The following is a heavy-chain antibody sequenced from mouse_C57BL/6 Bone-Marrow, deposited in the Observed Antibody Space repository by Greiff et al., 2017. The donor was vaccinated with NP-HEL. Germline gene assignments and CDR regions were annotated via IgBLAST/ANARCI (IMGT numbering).Heavy chain of an antibody. CDR1: GYTFTSYW. J-gene: IGHJ1*03. V-gene: IGHV1-64*01. CDR2: IHPNSGST. Sequence: VQLKQPGAELVKPGASVKLSCKASGYTFTSYWMHWVKQRPGQGLEWIGMIHPNSGSTNYNEKFKSKATLTVDKSSSTAYMQLSSLTSEDSAVYYCATTALYWYFDVWGTGTTVTVSS. D-gene: IGHD1-2*01. CDR3: ATTALYWYFDV.